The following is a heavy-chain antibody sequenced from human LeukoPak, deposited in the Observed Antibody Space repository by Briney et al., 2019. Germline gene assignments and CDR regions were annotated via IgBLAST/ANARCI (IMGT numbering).Heavy chain of an antibody. CDR1: GFTFSSYG. D-gene: IGHD2-15*01. CDR3: ASGKEYCSGGSCYGSPYYGMDV. V-gene: IGHV3-33*01. J-gene: IGHJ6*02. CDR2: IWYDGSNK. Sequence: GRSLRLSCAASGFTFSSYGMHWVRQAPGKGLEWVAVIWYDGSNKYYADSVKGRFTISRDNSKNTLYLQMNSLRAEDTAVYYCASGKEYCSGGSCYGSPYYGMDVWGQGTTVTVSS.